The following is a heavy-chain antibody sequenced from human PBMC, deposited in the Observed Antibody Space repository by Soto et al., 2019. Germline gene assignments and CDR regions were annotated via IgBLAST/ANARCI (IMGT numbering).Heavy chain of an antibody. CDR1: GGSISSYY. J-gene: IGHJ4*02. CDR3: ARGYWNYVGPPYYFDD. V-gene: IGHV4-59*12. Sequence: SETLSLTCTVSGGSISSYYWSWIRQPPGKGVEWIGEIYHSGSTNYNLSLKSRVTISVDKSKNQFSLKLSSVTAADTAVYYCARGYWNYVGPPYYFDDRGQGTPVTVSS. CDR2: IYHSGST. D-gene: IGHD1-7*01.